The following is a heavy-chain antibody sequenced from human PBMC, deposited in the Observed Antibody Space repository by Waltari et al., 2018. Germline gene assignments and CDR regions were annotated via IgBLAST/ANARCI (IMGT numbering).Heavy chain of an antibody. D-gene: IGHD1-26*01. Sequence: QVQLVESGGGVVQPGRSLRLSCAASGFTFSSYGMPWVRQAPGKGLEWVAVISYDGSNKYYADSVKGRFTISRDNSKNTLYLQMNSLRAEDTAVYYCAKDRFRIVGATTPDYWGQGTLVTVSS. J-gene: IGHJ4*02. CDR2: ISYDGSNK. CDR1: GFTFSSYG. CDR3: AKDRFRIVGATTPDY. V-gene: IGHV3-30*18.